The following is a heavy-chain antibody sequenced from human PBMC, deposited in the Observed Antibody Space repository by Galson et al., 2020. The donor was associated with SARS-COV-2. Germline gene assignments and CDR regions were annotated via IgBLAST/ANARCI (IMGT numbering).Heavy chain of an antibody. V-gene: IGHV4-34*01. CDR1: GGSFSGYY. J-gene: IGHJ1*01. D-gene: IGHD2-2*01. Sequence: SQTLSLTCAVYGGSFSGYYWSWIRQPPGKGLEWIGEINHSGSTNYNPSLKSRVTISVDTSKNQFSLKLSSVTAADTAVYYCARWASGPYCSSTSCYSYFQHWGQGTLVTVSS. CDR3: ARWASGPYCSSTSCYSYFQH. CDR2: INHSGST.